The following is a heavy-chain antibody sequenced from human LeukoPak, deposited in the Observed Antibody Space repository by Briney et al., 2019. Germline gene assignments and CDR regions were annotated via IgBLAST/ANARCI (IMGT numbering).Heavy chain of an antibody. CDR1: GGSISSYY. CDR2: IYYGGST. CDR3: ARSRITFDSSGYGDAFGI. J-gene: IGHJ3*02. Sequence: PSETLSLTCTVSGGSISSYYCSWIRQPPGKGLEWIGYIYYGGSTNYNPSLKSRVTISVDTSKNQSSLKLTSVTAPDAAVYYCARSRITFDSSGYGDAFGIWGQGTMVTVSS. V-gene: IGHV4-59*01. D-gene: IGHD3-22*01.